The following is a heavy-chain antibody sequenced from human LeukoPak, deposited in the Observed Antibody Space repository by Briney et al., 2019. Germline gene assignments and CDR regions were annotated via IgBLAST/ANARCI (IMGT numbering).Heavy chain of an antibody. CDR2: ISYDGSNK. J-gene: IGHJ4*02. CDR3: ARDRLAYCGGDCYSGFDY. D-gene: IGHD2-21*02. CDR1: GFTFSSYA. Sequence: GRSLRRSCAASGFTFSSYAMHWVRQAPGKGLEWVAVISYDGSNKYYADSVKGRFTISRDNSKNTLYLQMNSLRAEDTAVYYCARDRLAYCGGDCYSGFDYWGQGTLVTVSS. V-gene: IGHV3-30-3*01.